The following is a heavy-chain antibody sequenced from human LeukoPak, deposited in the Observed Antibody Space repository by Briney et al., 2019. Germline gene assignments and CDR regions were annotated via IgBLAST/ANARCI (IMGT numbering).Heavy chain of an antibody. CDR3: AKDPSVDSRPFDY. CDR2: ISDHGGST. D-gene: IGHD5-12*01. V-gene: IGHV3-23*01. Sequence: GGSLRLSCAASGFTSSTYAMSWVRQAPGKGLEWVSTISDHGGSTYYADSVKGRFTISRDNSKNTLYLQMNRLRGEDTAVYYCAKDPSVDSRPFDYWGQGTLVTVSS. J-gene: IGHJ4*02. CDR1: GFTSSTYA.